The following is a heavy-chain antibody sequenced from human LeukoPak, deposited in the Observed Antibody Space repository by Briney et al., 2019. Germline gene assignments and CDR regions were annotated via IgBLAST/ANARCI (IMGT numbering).Heavy chain of an antibody. CDR3: AKSEGIRDYYDSSGYFYDY. D-gene: IGHD3-22*01. J-gene: IGHJ4*02. CDR1: GFTFRSYA. Sequence: GGSLRLSCAASGFTFRSYAMIWVRQAPGKGLEWVSAISGSGGSTYYADSVKGRFTISRDNSKNTLYLQMNSLRAEDTAVYYCAKSEGIRDYYDSSGYFYDYWGQGTLVTVSS. CDR2: ISGSGGST. V-gene: IGHV3-23*01.